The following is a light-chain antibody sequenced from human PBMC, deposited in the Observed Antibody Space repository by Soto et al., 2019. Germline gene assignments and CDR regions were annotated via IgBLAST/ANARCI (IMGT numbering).Light chain of an antibody. CDR2: GAS. V-gene: IGKV1-39*01. J-gene: IGKJ1*01. CDR1: QNIGIY. Sequence: DIQLTQSPSSLSASVGDRVTITCRASQNIGIYLNWYHQKAGKAPKLLVFGASTLQNGVPSRFSGGGSGTEFTLTISSLQPDDFATYYCQQYGAFGQGTKVDIK. CDR3: QQYGA.